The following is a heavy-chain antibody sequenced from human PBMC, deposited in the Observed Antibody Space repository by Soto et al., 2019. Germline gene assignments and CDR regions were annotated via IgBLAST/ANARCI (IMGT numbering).Heavy chain of an antibody. CDR3: ARCIQGDYYYGMDV. CDR2: INADSGNT. D-gene: IGHD5-18*01. CDR1: GYTFYSHS. V-gene: IGHV1-18*01. J-gene: IGHJ6*02. Sequence: QAQLVQSGAEVRKPGASVKVSCKASGYTFYSHSISWVRQAPGKGLEWMGRINADSGNTQYAQKFRGRVTMTTDTSTTTVYMELTNLRSDDTAVYYCARCIQGDYYYGMDVWGQGTTVTVSS.